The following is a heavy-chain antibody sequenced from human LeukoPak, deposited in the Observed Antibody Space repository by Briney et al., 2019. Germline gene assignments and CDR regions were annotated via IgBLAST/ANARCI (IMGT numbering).Heavy chain of an antibody. V-gene: IGHV4-34*01. CDR2: INHSGST. Sequence: SETLSLTCAVYGGSFSGYYWSWIRQPPGKGLEWIGEINHSGSTNYNPSLKSRVTISVDTSKNQFSLKLSSVTAADTAVYYCASLDVTYYYDSSGYAWFDPWGQGTLSPSPQ. D-gene: IGHD3-22*01. CDR1: GGSFSGYY. J-gene: IGHJ5*02. CDR3: ASLDVTYYYDSSGYAWFDP.